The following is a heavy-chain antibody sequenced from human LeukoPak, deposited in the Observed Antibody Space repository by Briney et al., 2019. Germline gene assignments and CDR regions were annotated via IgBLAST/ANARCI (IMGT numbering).Heavy chain of an antibody. CDR3: ARDLGY. Sequence: GGSLRLSCAASGFTFSSYGMHWVRQAPGKGLEWVAVISYDGSNKYYADSVKGRFTISRDNSKNTLYLQMNSLRAEDTAVYYCARDLGYWGQGTLVTVSS. J-gene: IGHJ4*02. CDR1: GFTFSSYG. V-gene: IGHV3-30*19. CDR2: ISYDGSNK.